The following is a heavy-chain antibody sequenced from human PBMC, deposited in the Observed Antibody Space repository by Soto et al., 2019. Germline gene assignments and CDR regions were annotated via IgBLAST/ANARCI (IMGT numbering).Heavy chain of an antibody. CDR1: GGTFSRYA. CDR3: ARSHYYDFWSGYSYFDY. Sequence: SVKVSCKPSGGTFSRYAISWVRQAPGQGLEWMGGIIPIFGAANYAQKFQGRVTITADESTSTAYMELSSLGSEDTAVYYCARSHYYDFWSGYSYFDYWGQGTLVTVSS. V-gene: IGHV1-69*13. D-gene: IGHD3-3*01. J-gene: IGHJ4*02. CDR2: IIPIFGAA.